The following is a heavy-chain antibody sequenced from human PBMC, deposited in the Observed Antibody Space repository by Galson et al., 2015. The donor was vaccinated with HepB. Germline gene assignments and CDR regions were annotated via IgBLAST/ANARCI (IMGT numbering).Heavy chain of an antibody. Sequence: SLRLSCAASGLTLYRYNMNWVRQAPGKGLEWVASISSGSSYIYYADSVKGRLTISRDNTKNSVSLHMSSLRAEDTAVYYCAGDSHCGGYGCYFSYWGQGTLVTVSS. D-gene: IGHD5-12*01. V-gene: IGHV3-21*01. CDR2: ISSGSSYI. CDR3: AGDSHCGGYGCYFSY. CDR1: GLTLYRYN. J-gene: IGHJ4*02.